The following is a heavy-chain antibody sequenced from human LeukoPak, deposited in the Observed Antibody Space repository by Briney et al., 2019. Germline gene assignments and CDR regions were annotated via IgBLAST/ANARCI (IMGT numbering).Heavy chain of an antibody. CDR2: INAGNGNT. J-gene: IGHJ6*03. V-gene: IGHV1-3*01. Sequence: ASVKVSCKASGYTFTSYAMHWVRQAPGQRLEWMGWINAGNGNTKYSQKFQGRVTITRDTSASTAYMELSSLRSDDTAVYYCARANWGPYYYYYMDVWGKGTTVTVSS. CDR1: GYTFTSYA. CDR3: ARANWGPYYYYYMDV. D-gene: IGHD7-27*01.